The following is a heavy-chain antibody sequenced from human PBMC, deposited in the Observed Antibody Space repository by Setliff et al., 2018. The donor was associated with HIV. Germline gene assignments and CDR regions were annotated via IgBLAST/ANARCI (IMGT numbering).Heavy chain of an antibody. V-gene: IGHV4-31*02. J-gene: IGHJ4*02. CDR3: ARGFDYAQRPPLYYFDY. CDR2: IYYSGNP. D-gene: IGHD2-2*01. CDR1: GGSISSGYYY. Sequence: PSETLSLTCTVSGGSISSGYYYWSWIRQHPGKVLEWLGYIYYSGNPFYNPSLRSRVTISLDTSKNQFPLKLSSVTAADSAVYYCARGFDYAQRPPLYYFDYWGQGTLVTVSS.